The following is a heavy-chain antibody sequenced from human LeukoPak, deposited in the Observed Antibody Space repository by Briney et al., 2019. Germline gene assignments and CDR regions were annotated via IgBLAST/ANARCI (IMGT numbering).Heavy chain of an antibody. J-gene: IGHJ3*02. CDR2: IYYSGST. Sequence: NASETLSLTCAVSGGSISSYYWSWIRQPPGKGLEWIGYIYYSGSTNYNPSLKSRVTISVDTSKNQFSLKLSSVTAADTAVYYCARDKDAFDIWGQGTMVTVSS. CDR1: GGSISSYY. CDR3: ARDKDAFDI. V-gene: IGHV4-59*01.